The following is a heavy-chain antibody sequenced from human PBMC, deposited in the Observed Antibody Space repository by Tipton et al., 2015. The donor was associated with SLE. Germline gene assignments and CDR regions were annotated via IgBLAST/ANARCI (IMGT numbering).Heavy chain of an antibody. Sequence: SLRLSCAASGFTFSSYSMNWVRQAPGKGLEWVSSISSSSSYIYYADSVKGRFTISRDNAKNSLYLQMNSLRAEDTAVYYCARAYRSSNPYFDYWGQGTLVTVSS. V-gene: IGHV3-21*01. D-gene: IGHD6-13*01. J-gene: IGHJ4*02. CDR1: GFTFSSYS. CDR2: ISSSSSYI. CDR3: ARAYRSSNPYFDY.